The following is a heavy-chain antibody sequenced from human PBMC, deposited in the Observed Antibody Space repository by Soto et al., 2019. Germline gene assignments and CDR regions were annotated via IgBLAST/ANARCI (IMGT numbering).Heavy chain of an antibody. CDR2: ISYDGSNK. CDR3: AKCLGYVYGSGSYLDY. Sequence: QVQLVESGGGVVQPGRSLRLSCAASGFTFSSYGMPWVRQAPGKGLEWVPVISYDGSNKYYADSVKGRFTIARDNSKNTLYLQMNGLRAEDRVVYYGAKCLGYVYGSGSYLDYRGQGTLVTVSS. D-gene: IGHD3-10*01. V-gene: IGHV3-30*18. J-gene: IGHJ4*02. CDR1: GFTFSSYG.